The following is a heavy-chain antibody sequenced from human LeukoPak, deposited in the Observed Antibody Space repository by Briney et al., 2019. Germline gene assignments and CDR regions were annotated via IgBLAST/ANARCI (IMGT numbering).Heavy chain of an antibody. J-gene: IGHJ4*02. CDR2: INHSGST. CDR3: ARTYCSSNRCFDY. Sequence: PSETLSLTCAVYGGSFSGYYWSWIRQPPGKGLEWIGEINHSGSTNYNPSLKSRVTISVDTSKNQFSLKLSSVTAADTAVYYCARTYCSSNRCFDYWGQGTLATVSS. V-gene: IGHV4-34*01. CDR1: GGSFSGYY. D-gene: IGHD2-2*01.